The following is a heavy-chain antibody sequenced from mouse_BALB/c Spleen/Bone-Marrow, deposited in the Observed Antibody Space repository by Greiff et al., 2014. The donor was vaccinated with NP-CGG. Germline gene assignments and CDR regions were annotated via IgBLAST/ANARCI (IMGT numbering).Heavy chain of an antibody. V-gene: IGHV2-5*01. D-gene: IGHD4-1*01. Sequence: VQLQESGPGLVQPSQSLSITCPVSGFSLTSYGVHWVRQSPGKGLAWLGVIWRGGSTDYNAAFMSRLSITKDNSKSQVFFKMNSLQADDTARYYCAKNGELGYYCDYWGQGTTLTVSS. CDR2: IWRGGST. CDR3: AKNGELGYYCDY. J-gene: IGHJ2*01. CDR1: GFSLTSYG.